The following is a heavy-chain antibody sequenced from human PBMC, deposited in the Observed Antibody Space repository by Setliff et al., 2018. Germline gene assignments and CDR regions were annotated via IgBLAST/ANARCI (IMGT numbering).Heavy chain of an antibody. CDR3: AKGIWQWLALGAFDY. D-gene: IGHD6-19*01. J-gene: IGHJ4*02. Sequence: GSLRLSCAASGFTFSSYAMSWVRQAPGKGLEWVSAISGSGGSTYYADSVKGRFTISRDNSKNTLYLQVNSLRAEDTAVYYCAKGIWQWLALGAFDYWGQGTLVTVSS. V-gene: IGHV3-23*01. CDR2: ISGSGGST. CDR1: GFTFSSYA.